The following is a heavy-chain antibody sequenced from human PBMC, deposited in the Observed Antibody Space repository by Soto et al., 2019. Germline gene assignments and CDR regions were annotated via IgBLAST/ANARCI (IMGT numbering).Heavy chain of an antibody. CDR2: INHSGST. D-gene: IGHD6-13*01. CDR3: ARWHGSSWYGARARLEYYYYYYMDV. V-gene: IGHV4-34*01. Sequence: QVQLQQWGAGLLKPSETLSLTCAVYGGSFSGYYWSWIRQPPGKGLEWIGEINHSGSTNYNPSLKRRVTISVDTSKNQFSLKLSSVTAADTAVYYCARWHGSSWYGARARLEYYYYYYMDVWGKGTTVTVSS. CDR1: GGSFSGYY. J-gene: IGHJ6*03.